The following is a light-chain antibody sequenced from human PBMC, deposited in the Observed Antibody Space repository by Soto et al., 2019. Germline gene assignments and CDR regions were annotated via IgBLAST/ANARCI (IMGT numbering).Light chain of an antibody. CDR2: AAS. J-gene: IGKJ3*01. CDR1: QSISNY. CDR3: QQSYSSPVT. V-gene: IGKV1-39*01. Sequence: DIQMTQSPFSLSASVGDRVTITCRASQSISNYLNWYQQKPGKAPKLLIYAASSLQSGVPSRFSGSGSGTDYTLTISSLQPEDFATYYCQQSYSSPVTFGRGTKVDVK.